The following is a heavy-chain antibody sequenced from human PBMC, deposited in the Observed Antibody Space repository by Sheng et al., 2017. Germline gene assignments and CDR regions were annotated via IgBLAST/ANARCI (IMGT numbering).Heavy chain of an antibody. CDR2: IYHSGST. CDR3: ARARTGYSSSWSYWYFDL. V-gene: IGHV4-38-2*01. CDR1: GYSISSGYY. Sequence: QVQLQESGPGLVKPSETLSLTCAVSGYSISSGYYWGWIRQPPGKGLEWIGSIYHSGSTYYNPSLKSRVTISVDTSKNQFSLKLSSVTAADTAVYYCARARTGYSSSWSYWYFDLWGRGTLVTV. J-gene: IGHJ2*01. D-gene: IGHD6-13*01.